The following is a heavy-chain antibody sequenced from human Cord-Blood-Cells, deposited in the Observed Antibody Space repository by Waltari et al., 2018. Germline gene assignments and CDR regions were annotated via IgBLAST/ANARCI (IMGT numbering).Heavy chain of an antibody. CDR3: ARGTDWADY. D-gene: IGHD3-9*01. CDR2: INHSGST. V-gene: IGHV4-34*01. Sequence: QVQLQQWGAGLLKPSETLSLTCAVFGGSFLGYSWSWTRQPPGKGLEWIGEINHSGSTNYNPSLKSRVTISVDTSKNQFSLKLSSVTAADTAVYYCARGTDWADYWGQGTLVTVSS. CDR1: GGSFLGYS. J-gene: IGHJ4*02.